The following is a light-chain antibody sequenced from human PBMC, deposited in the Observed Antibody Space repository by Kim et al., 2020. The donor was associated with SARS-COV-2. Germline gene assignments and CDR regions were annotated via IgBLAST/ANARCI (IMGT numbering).Light chain of an antibody. V-gene: IGKV3-20*01. CDR2: GAS. Sequence: LSPGERAPLSCRASQSVSSSYLAWNQQKPGQAPRLLIYGASSRATGIPDRFSGSGSGTDFTLTISRLEPEDFAVYYCQQYGSSRTFGQGTKVDIK. CDR3: QQYGSSRT. J-gene: IGKJ1*01. CDR1: QSVSSSY.